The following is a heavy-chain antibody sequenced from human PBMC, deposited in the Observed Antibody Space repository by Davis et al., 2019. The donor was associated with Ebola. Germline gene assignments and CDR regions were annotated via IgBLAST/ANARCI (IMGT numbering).Heavy chain of an antibody. D-gene: IGHD6-6*01. CDR3: ARAGRSQLVRSWFDP. V-gene: IGHV4-39*07. J-gene: IGHJ5*02. Sequence: PSETLSLTCTVSGGSISSSSYYWGWIRQPPGKGLEWIGSIYYSESTYYNPSLKSRVTISVDTSKNQFSLKLSSVTAADTAVYYCARAGRSQLVRSWFDPWGQGTLVTVSS. CDR1: GGSISSSSYY. CDR2: IYYSEST.